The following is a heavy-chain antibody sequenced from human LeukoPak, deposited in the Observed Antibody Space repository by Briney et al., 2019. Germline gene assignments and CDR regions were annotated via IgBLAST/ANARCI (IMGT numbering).Heavy chain of an antibody. J-gene: IGHJ5*02. CDR2: IYPGDSDT. V-gene: IGHV5-51*01. D-gene: IGHD2-2*01. CDR3: ARQKDIVVVPAAKSDWFDP. CDR1: GYIFTSYW. Sequence: GASLQISCKGSGYIFTSYWIGWVRQLPGKGLEWMGIIYPGDSDTRYSPSFQGQVTISADKSISTAYLQWSSLKASDTATYYCARQKDIVVVPAAKSDWFDPWGQGTLVTVSS.